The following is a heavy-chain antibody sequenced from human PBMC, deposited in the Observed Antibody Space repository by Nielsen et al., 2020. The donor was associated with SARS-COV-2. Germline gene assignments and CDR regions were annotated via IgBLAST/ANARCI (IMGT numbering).Heavy chain of an antibody. D-gene: IGHD3-22*01. J-gene: IGHJ4*02. V-gene: IGHV4-59*01. CDR2: MFYNGRT. CDR1: GGSISSDY. CDR3: ARGYYTVDY. Sequence: SETLSLTCTVSGGSISSDYWSWIRQPPGKGLEWIGYMFYNGRTNYSPSLKSRVTMSVDASKKHFSLKLWSVTAADTALYYCARGYYTVDYWGQGTLVTVSS.